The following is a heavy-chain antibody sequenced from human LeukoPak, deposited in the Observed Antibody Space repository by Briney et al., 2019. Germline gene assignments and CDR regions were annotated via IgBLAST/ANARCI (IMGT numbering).Heavy chain of an antibody. CDR1: GGSISSYY. Sequence: SETLSLTCTVSGGSISSYYWSWIRQPAGKGLEWFGRIYTSGSTNYNPSLKSRVTMSVDTSKNQFSLKLSSVTAADTAVYYCARDMAVAGDNWFDPWGQGTLVTVSS. J-gene: IGHJ5*02. CDR2: IYTSGST. V-gene: IGHV4-4*07. CDR3: ARDMAVAGDNWFDP. D-gene: IGHD6-19*01.